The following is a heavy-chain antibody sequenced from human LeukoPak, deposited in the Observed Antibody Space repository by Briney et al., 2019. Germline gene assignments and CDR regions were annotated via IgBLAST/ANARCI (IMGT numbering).Heavy chain of an antibody. J-gene: IGHJ4*02. D-gene: IGHD1-26*01. CDR3: ASLRVYSGSYVFDY. CDR2: IYHSGST. Sequence: PSETLSLTCTVSGGSISSGGYYWSWIRQPPGKGLEWIGYIYHSGSTYYNPSLKSRVTISVDRSKNQFSLKLSSVTAADTAVYYCASLRVYSGSYVFDYWGQGTLVTVSS. CDR1: GGSISSGGYY. V-gene: IGHV4-30-2*01.